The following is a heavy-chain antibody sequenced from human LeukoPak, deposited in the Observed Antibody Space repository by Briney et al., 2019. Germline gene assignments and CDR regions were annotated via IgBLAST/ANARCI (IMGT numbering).Heavy chain of an antibody. Sequence: GGSLRLSCAASGFTVSSNYMSWVRQAPGKGLEWVSIIYSGDNTYYADSEKGRFTISRDNSKKTLYLQMNSLRAEDTAVYYCARDTDNSGWHQFDYWGRGTLVTVSS. D-gene: IGHD6-19*01. V-gene: IGHV3-66*01. J-gene: IGHJ4*02. CDR2: IYSGDNT. CDR3: ARDTDNSGWHQFDY. CDR1: GFTVSSNY.